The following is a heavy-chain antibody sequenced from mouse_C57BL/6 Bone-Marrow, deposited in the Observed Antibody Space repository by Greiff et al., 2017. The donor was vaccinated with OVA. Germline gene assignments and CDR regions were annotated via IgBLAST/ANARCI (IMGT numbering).Heavy chain of an antibody. Sequence: VQLKQSGPGLVKPSQSPSLTCSVTGYSITSGYYWNWIRQFPGNKLEWMGYISYDGSNNYNPSLKNRISITRDTSKNQFFLKLNSVTTEDTATYYCARNWGYWGQGTTLTVSS. V-gene: IGHV3-6*01. CDR2: ISYDGSN. CDR1: GYSITSGYY. J-gene: IGHJ2*01. CDR3: ARNWGY. D-gene: IGHD4-1*01.